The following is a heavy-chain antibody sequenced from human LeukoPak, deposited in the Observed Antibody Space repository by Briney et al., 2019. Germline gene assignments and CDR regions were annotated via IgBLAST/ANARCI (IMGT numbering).Heavy chain of an antibody. Sequence: SVKVSCKASGFTFPSSTMQWVRQARGQRLEWIGWIVVGSGNTHYAQKFQERLTITRDMSTRTAYMELSSLRSEDTAVYYCAAVRSSYYYYGMDVWGQGTTVTVSS. D-gene: IGHD6-6*01. J-gene: IGHJ6*02. CDR2: IVVGSGNT. CDR1: GFTFPSST. V-gene: IGHV1-58*02. CDR3: AAVRSSYYYYGMDV.